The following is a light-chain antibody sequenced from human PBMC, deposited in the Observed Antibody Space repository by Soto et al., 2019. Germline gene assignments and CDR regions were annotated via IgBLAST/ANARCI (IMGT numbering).Light chain of an antibody. J-gene: IGKJ4*01. Sequence: EIVLTQFPGALFLSPGERVTLSCRASQTVSNTYLAWYQQTRGQAPKFHIYGASNRATGIPDRFSGSGSGTDFTVTISSLEPEDFAVYYCQQYDASPPTFGGGTNVEIK. CDR2: GAS. V-gene: IGKV3-20*01. CDR3: QQYDASPPT. CDR1: QTVSNTY.